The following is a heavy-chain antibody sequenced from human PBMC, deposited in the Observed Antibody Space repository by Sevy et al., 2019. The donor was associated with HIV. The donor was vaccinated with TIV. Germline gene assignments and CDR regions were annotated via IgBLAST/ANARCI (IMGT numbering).Heavy chain of an antibody. CDR3: AKDLSSSHYYYGMDV. D-gene: IGHD6-6*01. J-gene: IGHJ6*02. CDR1: GFTFSSYG. CDR2: ISYDGSNK. V-gene: IGHV3-30*18. Sequence: GGSLRLSCAASGFTFSSYGMHWVRQAPGKGLEWVAVISYDGSNKYYADSVKGRLTISRDNSKNTLYLQMNSLRAEDPAVYYCAKDLSSSHYYYGMDVWGQGTTVTVSS.